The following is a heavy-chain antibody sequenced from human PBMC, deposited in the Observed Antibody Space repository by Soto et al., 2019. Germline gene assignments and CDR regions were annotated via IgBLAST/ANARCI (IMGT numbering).Heavy chain of an antibody. J-gene: IGHJ4*01. V-gene: IGHV5-51*01. CDR2: NYPGDSDT. CDR1: GYSFTSYW. CDR3: AGPRHSASYYYFDK. Sequence: PVLSLKISCIACGYSFTSYWLRWVRPMPCKHLEWMGSNYPGDSDTIYTPCFRGQVIVSAEKCISTAYLQRNSLKSSPTASHSCAGPRHSASYYYFDKLGQGTPVAVSS. D-gene: IGHD1-26*01.